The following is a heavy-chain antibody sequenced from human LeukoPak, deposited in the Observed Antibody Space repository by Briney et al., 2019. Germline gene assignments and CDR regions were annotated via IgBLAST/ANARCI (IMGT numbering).Heavy chain of an antibody. Sequence: GGSLRLSCTASGFTFGDYAMSWVRQAPGKGLEWVGFIRSKAYGGTTEYAASVKGRFTISRDDSKSIAYLQMNSLKTEDTAVYYCTRVGELLWFRELLPNWFDPWGQGTLVTVSS. D-gene: IGHD3-10*01. CDR2: IRSKAYGGTT. V-gene: IGHV3-49*04. CDR1: GFTFGDYA. CDR3: TRVGELLWFRELLPNWFDP. J-gene: IGHJ5*02.